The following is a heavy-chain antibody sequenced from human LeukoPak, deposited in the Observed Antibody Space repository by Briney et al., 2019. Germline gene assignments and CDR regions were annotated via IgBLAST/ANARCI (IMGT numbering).Heavy chain of an antibody. Sequence: TSETLSLTCTVSGGSIRSHYWSWIRQPPGKGLEWIGYIYYSGSTNYNPSLKSRVTISVDTSKNQFSLKLSSVTAADTAVYYCATNTRSSISWNWLDPWGQGTLVTVSS. D-gene: IGHD2-2*01. J-gene: IGHJ5*02. CDR1: GGSIRSHY. CDR2: IYYSGST. V-gene: IGHV4-59*11. CDR3: ATNTRSSISWNWLDP.